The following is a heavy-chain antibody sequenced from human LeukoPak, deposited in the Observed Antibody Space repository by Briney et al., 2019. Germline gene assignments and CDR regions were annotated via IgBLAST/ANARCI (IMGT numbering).Heavy chain of an antibody. CDR1: GFTFSSYW. J-gene: IGHJ4*02. D-gene: IGHD6-19*01. CDR3: AVGGGGWYDGGNFDY. Sequence: GGSLRLSCAASGFTFSSYWMHWARQAPGKGLVWVSRINSDGSSTSYADSVKGRFTISRDNAKNTLYLQMNSLRAEDTAVYYCAVGGGGWYDGGNFDYWGQGTLVTVSS. CDR2: INSDGSST. V-gene: IGHV3-74*01.